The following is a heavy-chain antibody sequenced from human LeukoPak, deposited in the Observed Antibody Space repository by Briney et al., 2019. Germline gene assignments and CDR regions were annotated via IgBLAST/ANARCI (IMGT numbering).Heavy chain of an antibody. V-gene: IGHV3-21*01. CDR3: ARDNGNYYFDY. D-gene: IGHD1-14*01. J-gene: IGHJ4*02. Sequence: GGSLRLSCAASGFTFSHYAMSWVRQAPGKGLQWVSSISGSGDATYYADSVKGRFTISRDNAKNSLYLQMNSLRAEDTAVYYCARDNGNYYFDYWGQGTLVTVSS. CDR2: ISGSGDAT. CDR1: GFTFSHYA.